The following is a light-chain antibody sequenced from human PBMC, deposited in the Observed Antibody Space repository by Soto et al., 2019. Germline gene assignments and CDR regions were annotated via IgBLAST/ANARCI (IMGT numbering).Light chain of an antibody. Sequence: EIVLTQPQATLSFSPLEVGTLXLTLSQSVSSYLAWYQQKPGQAPRLLIYDASNRATGIPARFSGSGSGTDFTLTISSLEPEDFAGYYCQQRSNGPPITFGQGTRLEIK. CDR2: DAS. J-gene: IGKJ5*01. CDR1: QSVSSY. V-gene: IGKV3-11*01. CDR3: QQRSNGPPIT.